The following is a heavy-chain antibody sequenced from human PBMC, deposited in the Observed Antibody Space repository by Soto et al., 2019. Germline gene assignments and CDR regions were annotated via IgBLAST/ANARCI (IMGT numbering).Heavy chain of an antibody. CDR2: INAGNGNT. J-gene: IGHJ4*02. V-gene: IGHV1-3*01. D-gene: IGHD6-6*01. CDR3: ATASSPSSSVDY. Sequence: ASVKVSCKASGYTFTSYAMHWVRQAPGQRLEWMGWINAGNGNTKYSQKFQGRVTITRDTSASTAYMELSSLRSEDTAVYYCATASSPSSSVDYWGQGTLVTVSS. CDR1: GYTFTSYA.